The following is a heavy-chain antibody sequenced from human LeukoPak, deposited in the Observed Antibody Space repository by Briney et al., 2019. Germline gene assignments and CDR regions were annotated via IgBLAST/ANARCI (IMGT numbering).Heavy chain of an antibody. J-gene: IGHJ5*02. D-gene: IGHD2-8*01. CDR2: IYYSGST. CDR3: AKHPSTKARWFDP. CDR1: GGSISSYY. V-gene: IGHV4-59*08. Sequence: PSETLSLTCTVSGGSISSYYWSWIRQPPGKGLEWIGYIYYSGSTNYNPSLKSRVTISVDTSKNQFSLKLSSVTAADTAVYYCAKHPSTKARWFDPRGQGTLVTVSS.